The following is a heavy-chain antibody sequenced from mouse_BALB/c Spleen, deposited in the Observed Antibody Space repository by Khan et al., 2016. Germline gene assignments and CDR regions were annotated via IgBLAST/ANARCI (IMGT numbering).Heavy chain of an antibody. CDR1: GFDFSRYW. CDR2: INPGSSTI. V-gene: IGHV4-2*02. Sequence: EVKLLESGGGLVQPGGSLNLSCAASGFDFSRYWMSWARQAPGKGQEWIGEINPGSSTINYTPSLKDKFIISSDNAKNTLYLQMSKVRSEDTALYYCARLATTATVDYWGQGTSVTVSS. J-gene: IGHJ4*01. D-gene: IGHD1-2*01. CDR3: ARLATTATVDY.